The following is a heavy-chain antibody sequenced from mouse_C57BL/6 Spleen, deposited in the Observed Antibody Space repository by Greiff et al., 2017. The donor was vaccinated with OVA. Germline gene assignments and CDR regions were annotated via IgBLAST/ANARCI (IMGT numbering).Heavy chain of an antibody. J-gene: IGHJ4*01. D-gene: IGHD2-5*01. CDR2: IYPGDGDT. Sequence: VQLQQSGPELVKPGASVKISCKASGYAFSSSWMNWVKQRPGKGLEWIGRIYPGDGDTNYNGKFKGKATLTADKSSSTAYMQLSSLTSEDSAVYFCASSNYDYAMDYWGQGTSVTVSS. V-gene: IGHV1-82*01. CDR3: ASSNYDYAMDY. CDR1: GYAFSSSW.